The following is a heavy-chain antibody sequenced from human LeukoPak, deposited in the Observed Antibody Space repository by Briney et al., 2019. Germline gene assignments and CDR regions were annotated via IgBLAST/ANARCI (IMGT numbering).Heavy chain of an antibody. CDR1: GFTFSSYA. J-gene: IGHJ4*02. V-gene: IGHV3-23*01. CDR2: ISGSGGST. D-gene: IGHD5-12*01. Sequence: GGSLRLSCAASGFTFSSYAMSWVRQAPGKGLEWVSAISGSGGSTYYADSVKGRFTISRDNSKNTLYLQMNSLRAEDTAVYYCAKGTPRHYTVMVATDYRGQGTLVTVSS. CDR3: AKGTPRHYTVMVATDY.